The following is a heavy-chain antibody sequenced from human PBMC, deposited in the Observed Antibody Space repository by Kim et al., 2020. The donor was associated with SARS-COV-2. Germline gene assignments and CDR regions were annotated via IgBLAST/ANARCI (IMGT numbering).Heavy chain of an antibody. D-gene: IGHD4-17*01. V-gene: IGHV3-30*07. Sequence: VKGRFTISRDNSKNTLYLQMNSLRAEDTAVYYCARDGDYASYYYYYGMDVWGQGTTVTVSS. CDR3: ARDGDYASYYYYYGMDV. J-gene: IGHJ6*02.